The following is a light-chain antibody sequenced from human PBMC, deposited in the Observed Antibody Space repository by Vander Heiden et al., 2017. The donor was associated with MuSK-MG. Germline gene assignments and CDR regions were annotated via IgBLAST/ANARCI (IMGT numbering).Light chain of an antibody. CDR1: SGRLASNS. J-gene: IGLJ2*01. CDR3: QSDDRNNPVV. Sequence: FMLIQPHSVSASPGTTVTISCTRSSGRLASNSVQWYQQRPVTSPTTVIYDNDKRQPGVPDRFSGTIDSSSNAASLTISGRRKEDEADYYCQSDDRNNPVVFGGGTKLTVL. CDR2: DND. V-gene: IGLV6-57*01.